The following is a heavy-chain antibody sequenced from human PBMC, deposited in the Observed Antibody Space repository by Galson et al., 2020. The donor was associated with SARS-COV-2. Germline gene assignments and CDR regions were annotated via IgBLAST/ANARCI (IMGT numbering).Heavy chain of an antibody. Sequence: SETLSLTCAVYGGSFSGYYWNWIRQPPGKGLEWIGEITHSGSTNYNPSLKSRVTISVDTSKNQFSLKLSSVTAADTAVYYCARGIWSLYYFDYWDQGTLVTVSS. CDR3: ARGIWSLYYFDY. J-gene: IGHJ4*02. V-gene: IGHV4-34*01. CDR1: GGSFSGYY. CDR2: ITHSGST. D-gene: IGHD3-10*01.